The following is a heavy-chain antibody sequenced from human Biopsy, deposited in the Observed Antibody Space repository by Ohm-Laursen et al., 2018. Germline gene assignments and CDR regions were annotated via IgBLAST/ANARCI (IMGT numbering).Heavy chain of an antibody. CDR3: ARTPRDSFWSGSYKRGLWFDP. CDR2: VYNGGIS. CDR1: GGSIISYY. V-gene: IGHV4-59*07. J-gene: IGHJ5*02. Sequence: SDTLSLTCSVSGGSIISYYWTWIRQPPGPGLDWIGHVYNGGISNSNSSLKRRVTISKDTSKNQFSLQVNSVTAADTAVYYCARTPRDSFWSGSYKRGLWFDPWGQGTLVIVSS. D-gene: IGHD3-3*01.